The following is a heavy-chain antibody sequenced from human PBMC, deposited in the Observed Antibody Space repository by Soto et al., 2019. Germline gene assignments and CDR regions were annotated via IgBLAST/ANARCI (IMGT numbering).Heavy chain of an antibody. Sequence: VSWKASGYSYTSCYIRWVQQVPGQGLEWMGIIDPSSGSATYTQKFRGRVTMARDTSTSTVYMELSSLRSEGTAVYYCASLYSSSSGGPWFDPWGQGTMVTVSS. CDR1: GYSYTSCY. CDR3: ASLYSSSSGGPWFDP. CDR2: IDPSSGSA. J-gene: IGHJ5*02. V-gene: IGHV1-46*01. D-gene: IGHD6-6*01.